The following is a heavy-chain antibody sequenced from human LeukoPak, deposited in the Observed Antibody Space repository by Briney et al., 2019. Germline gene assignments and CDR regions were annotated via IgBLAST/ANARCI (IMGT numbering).Heavy chain of an antibody. CDR3: ARDRGVVAAYDAFDI. J-gene: IGHJ3*02. D-gene: IGHD2-15*01. CDR1: GFTFSSYS. V-gene: IGHV3-21*01. CDR2: INSSSSYI. Sequence: GGSLRLSCAASGFTFSSYSMNWVRQAPGKGLEWVSSINSSSSYIYYADSVKGRFTISRDNAKNSLYLQMNSLRAEDTAVYYCARDRGVVAAYDAFDIWGQGTMVTGSS.